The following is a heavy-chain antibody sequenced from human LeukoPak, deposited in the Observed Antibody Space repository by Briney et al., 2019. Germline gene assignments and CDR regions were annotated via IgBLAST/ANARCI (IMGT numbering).Heavy chain of an antibody. CDR1: GFTFNNYA. CDR3: ARDPSSGYYYYFDY. D-gene: IGHD3-22*01. CDR2: ISYDGSNK. J-gene: IGHJ4*02. V-gene: IGHV3-30-3*01. Sequence: GRSLRLSCAASGFTFNNYAMYWVRQAPGKGLEWVAVISYDGSNKYYADSVKGRFTISRDNSKNTLYLQMNSLRAEDTAVYYCARDPSSGYYYYFDYWGQGTLVTVSS.